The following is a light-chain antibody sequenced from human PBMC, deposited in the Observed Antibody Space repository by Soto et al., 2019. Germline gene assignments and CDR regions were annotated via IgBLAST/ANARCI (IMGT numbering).Light chain of an antibody. CDR2: EGS. Sequence: QSALTQPASVSGSPGQSITISCTGTSSDVGSYNLVSWYQQHPGKAPKIMIYEGSKRPSGVSNRFSGSKSGNTAYLTISGLQAEDEADYHCCSYAGSSTYVFGTGTKVTVL. J-gene: IGLJ1*01. CDR3: CSYAGSSTYV. CDR1: SSDVGSYNL. V-gene: IGLV2-23*01.